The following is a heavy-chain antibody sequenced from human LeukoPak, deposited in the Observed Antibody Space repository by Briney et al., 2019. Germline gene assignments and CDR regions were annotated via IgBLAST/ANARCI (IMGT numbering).Heavy chain of an antibody. V-gene: IGHV4-34*01. J-gene: IGHJ4*02. CDR3: ARAVSYDSSGPLFDY. D-gene: IGHD3-22*01. CDR2: IYHSGST. CDR1: GGSFSGYY. Sequence: SETLSLTCAVYGGSFSGYYWTWIRQPPGKGLEWIGYIYHSGSTYYNPSLKSRVTISVDRSKNQFSLKLNSVTAADTAVYYCARAVSYDSSGPLFDYWGQGTLVTVSS.